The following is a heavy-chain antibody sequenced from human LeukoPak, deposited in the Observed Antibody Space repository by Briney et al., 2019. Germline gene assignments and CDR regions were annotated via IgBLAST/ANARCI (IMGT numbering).Heavy chain of an antibody. CDR1: GFTFSSYA. J-gene: IGHJ4*02. CDR2: ISGSGGST. Sequence: GGSLRLSCAASGFTFSSYAMSWVRQAPGKGLEWVPAISGSGGSTYYADSVKGRFTISRDNSKNTLYLQMNSLRAEDTAVYYCAKAAYDYVWGSYRYIDYWGQGTLVTVSS. D-gene: IGHD3-16*02. V-gene: IGHV3-23*01. CDR3: AKAAYDYVWGSYRYIDY.